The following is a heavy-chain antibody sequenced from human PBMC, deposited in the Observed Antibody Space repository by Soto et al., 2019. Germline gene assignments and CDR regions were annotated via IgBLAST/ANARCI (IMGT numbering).Heavy chain of an antibody. J-gene: IGHJ4*02. CDR2: IYNSATT. V-gene: IGHV4-31*03. CDR1: GGSISTGGYY. Sequence: PSETLSLTCTVSGGSISTGGYYWSWIRQHQGKGLEWIGYIYNSATTYYNPSLKSRVTISVDTSKNQFSLKLSSVTVADTAVYYCAKDHDEDFGYDLDYFNYWGRGTLVTVSS. CDR3: AKDHDEDFGYDLDYFNY. D-gene: IGHD5-12*01.